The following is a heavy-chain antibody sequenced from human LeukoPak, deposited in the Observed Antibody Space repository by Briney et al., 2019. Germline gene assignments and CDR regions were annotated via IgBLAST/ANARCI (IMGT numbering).Heavy chain of an antibody. CDR3: AKDILPMYYYYYMDV. V-gene: IGHV3-43*02. CDR2: ISGDGGST. CDR1: GFTFDDYA. J-gene: IGHJ6*03. D-gene: IGHD2-2*01. Sequence: TGGSLRLSCAASGFTFDDYAMHWVRQAPGKGLEWVSLISGDGGSTYYADSVKGRFTTSRDNSKNSLYLQMNSLRTEDTALYYCAKDILPMYYYYYMDVWGKGTTVTVSS.